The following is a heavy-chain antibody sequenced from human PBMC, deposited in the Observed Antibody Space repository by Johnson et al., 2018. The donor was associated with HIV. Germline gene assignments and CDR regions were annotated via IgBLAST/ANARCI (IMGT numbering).Heavy chain of an antibody. J-gene: IGHJ3*02. CDR1: GFTFSSYG. CDR3: AKDFGGSSWYESGAFDI. Sequence: QVQLVESGGGVVQPGRSLRLSCAASGFTFSSYGMHWVRQAPGKGLEWVAFIRYDGSNKYYADSVKGRFTISRDNSKNTLYLQMNSLRAEDTAVYYCAKDFGGSSWYESGAFDIWGQGTMVTVSS. D-gene: IGHD6-13*01. CDR2: IRYDGSNK. V-gene: IGHV3-30*02.